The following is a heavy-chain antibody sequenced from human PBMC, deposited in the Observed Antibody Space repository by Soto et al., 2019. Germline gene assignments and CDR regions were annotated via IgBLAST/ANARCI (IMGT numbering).Heavy chain of an antibody. CDR3: AKDQSNSNPLYYFDF. CDR1: GFTFSIYA. D-gene: IGHD3-22*01. Sequence: GSLRLSCAASGFTFSIYAMTWVRQSPGKGLEWVSSMSRTGDNTYYADSVKGRFTISRDNSKNTLYLQMNSLRAEDTAIYYCAKDQSNSNPLYYFDFWGPGTLVTVSS. V-gene: IGHV3-23*01. J-gene: IGHJ4*02. CDR2: MSRTGDNT.